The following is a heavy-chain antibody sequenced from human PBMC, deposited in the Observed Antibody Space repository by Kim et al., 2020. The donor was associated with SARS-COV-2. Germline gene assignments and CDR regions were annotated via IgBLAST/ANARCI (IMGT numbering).Heavy chain of an antibody. V-gene: IGHV3-9*01. CDR3: TRVYSYYYGMDV. J-gene: IGHJ6*02. D-gene: IGHD5-18*01. Sequence: GYANSVKGRYTISRNNGKNALYLQRSSLRPEDTALYYCTRVYSYYYGMDVWGQGTPVTVSS.